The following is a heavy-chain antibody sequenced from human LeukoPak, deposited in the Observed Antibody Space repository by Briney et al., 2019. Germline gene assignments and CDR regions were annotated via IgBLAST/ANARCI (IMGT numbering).Heavy chain of an antibody. CDR2: IYTSGST. D-gene: IGHD3-9*01. Sequence: PSETLSLTCTVSGGSISSYYWSWIRQPAGKGLEWIGRIYTSGSTNYNPSLKSRVTMSVDTSKNQFSLKLGSVTAADTAVYYCARDHYDILTGYPDAFDIWGQGTVVTVSS. CDR3: ARDHYDILTGYPDAFDI. J-gene: IGHJ3*02. CDR1: GGSISSYY. V-gene: IGHV4-4*07.